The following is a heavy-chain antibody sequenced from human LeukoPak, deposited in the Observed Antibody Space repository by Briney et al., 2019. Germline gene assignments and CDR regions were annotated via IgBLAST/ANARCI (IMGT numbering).Heavy chain of an antibody. J-gene: IGHJ4*02. CDR3: ASDPYNWNLDY. CDR2: IKQDGSEK. CDR1: GFTFSSYW. V-gene: IGHV3-7*01. D-gene: IGHD1-20*01. Sequence: GGSLRLSCPASGFTFSSYWMSWVRQAPGKGLEWVANIKQDGSEKYYVDSVKGRFTISRDNAKNSLYLQMNSLRAEDTAVYYCASDPYNWNLDYWGQGTLVTVSS.